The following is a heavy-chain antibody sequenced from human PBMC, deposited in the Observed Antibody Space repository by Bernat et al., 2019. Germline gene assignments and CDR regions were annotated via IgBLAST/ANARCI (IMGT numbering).Heavy chain of an antibody. CDR2: SNSSSSTI. D-gene: IGHD3-10*01. Sequence: EVQLVESGGGLVQPGGSLRLSCAASGFTFSSYSMNWLRQVPGKGLEWVSYSNSSSSTIYYADSVKGRFTITRDNAKNSLCLQMNSLGAEDTAVYYWARPLGRGSYYNRFWGQGTLVTVSS. CDR1: GFTFSSYS. J-gene: IGHJ4*02. V-gene: IGHV3-48*01. CDR3: ARPLGRGSYYNRF.